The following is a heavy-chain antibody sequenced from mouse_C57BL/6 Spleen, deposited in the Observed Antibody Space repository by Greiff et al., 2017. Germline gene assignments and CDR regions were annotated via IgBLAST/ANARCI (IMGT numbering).Heavy chain of an antibody. V-gene: IGHV5-6*01. CDR2: ISSGGSYI. CDR3: ARHGDNTGVAKVGWYFDV. D-gene: IGHD1-1*01. CDR1: GFTFSSYG. J-gene: IGHJ1*03. Sequence: EVQLVESGGDLVKPGGSLKLSCAASGFTFSSYGMPWVRQTPDKRLEWVATISSGGSYIYYPASVKGRFTISRDNAKNTLNLQMSSRKSEDTAMFYCARHGDNTGVAKVGWYFDVWGTGTTVTVSS.